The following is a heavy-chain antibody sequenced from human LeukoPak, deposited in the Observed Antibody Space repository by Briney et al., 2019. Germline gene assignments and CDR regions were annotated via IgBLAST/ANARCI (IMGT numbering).Heavy chain of an antibody. V-gene: IGHV1-69*05. CDR3: ARARDPWGITMVRGAQTRRYYYYMDV. J-gene: IGHJ6*03. D-gene: IGHD3-10*01. CDR2: IIPIFGTA. Sequence: GASVKVSCKASGYTFTSYAMNWVRQAPGQGLEWMGGIIPIFGTANYAQKFQGRVTITTDESTSTAYMELSSLRSEDTAVYYCARARDPWGITMVRGAQTRRYYYYMDVWGKGTTVTVSS. CDR1: GYTFTSYA.